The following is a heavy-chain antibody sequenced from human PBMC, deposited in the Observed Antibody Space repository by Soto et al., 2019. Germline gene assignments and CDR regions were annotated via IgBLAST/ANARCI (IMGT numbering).Heavy chain of an antibody. D-gene: IGHD4-17*01. CDR3: ARDYSMTTVTTGYYYGMDV. Sequence: GALRLSCAASGFTFGSYGMHWVRQAPGKGLEWVAVIWYDGSNKYYADSVKGRFTISRDNSKNTLYLQMNSLRAEDTAVYYCARDYSMTTVTTGYYYGMDVWGQGTTVTVSS. J-gene: IGHJ6*02. CDR1: GFTFGSYG. V-gene: IGHV3-33*01. CDR2: IWYDGSNK.